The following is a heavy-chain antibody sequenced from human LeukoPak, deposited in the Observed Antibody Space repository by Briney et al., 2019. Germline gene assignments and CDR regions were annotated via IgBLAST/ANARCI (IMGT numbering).Heavy chain of an antibody. CDR1: GGSISSYY. Sequence: SETLSLTCTVSGGSISSYYWSWIRQPPGKGLEWIGYIYYSGSTNYNPSLKSRVTMSVDTSKNQFSLKLRSVTAADTAVYYCARTQHGEFDYWGQGTLVTVSS. V-gene: IGHV4-59*12. J-gene: IGHJ4*02. CDR2: IYYSGST. CDR3: ARTQHGEFDY. D-gene: IGHD7-27*01.